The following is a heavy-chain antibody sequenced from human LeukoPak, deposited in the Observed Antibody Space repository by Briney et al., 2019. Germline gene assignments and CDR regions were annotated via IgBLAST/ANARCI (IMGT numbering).Heavy chain of an antibody. CDR2: ITGSTGST. CDR1: GFTFSSYA. Sequence: GGSLRLSCAASGFTFSSYALTWVRQPPGKGLEGVSSITGSTGSTYYADSVKGRFTISRDNSKNTLYLQMNSLRAEDTAVYYCAKRYSGSSGLYNFDYWGQGTLVTVSS. J-gene: IGHJ4*02. V-gene: IGHV3-23*01. D-gene: IGHD1-26*01. CDR3: AKRYSGSSGLYNFDY.